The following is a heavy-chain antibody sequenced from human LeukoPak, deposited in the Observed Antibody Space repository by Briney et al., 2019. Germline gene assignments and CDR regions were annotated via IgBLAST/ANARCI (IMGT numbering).Heavy chain of an antibody. V-gene: IGHV3-53*01. CDR1: GFSVSSKY. D-gene: IGHD5-18*01. CDR3: ATSWILMVTGAFDI. J-gene: IGHJ3*02. Sequence: GGSLRLSCAASGFSVSSKYMIWVRQAPGMGLEWVSVLYSGGSTYYADSVKGRFTISRDNPKNTLYLQMNSLRAEDTAVYYCATSWILMVTGAFDIWGQGTMVTVSS. CDR2: LYSGGST.